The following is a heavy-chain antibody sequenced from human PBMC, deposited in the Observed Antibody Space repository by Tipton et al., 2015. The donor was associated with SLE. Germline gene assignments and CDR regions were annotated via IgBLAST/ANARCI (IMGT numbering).Heavy chain of an antibody. D-gene: IGHD6-13*01. CDR1: GGSISSHY. J-gene: IGHJ5*02. V-gene: IGHV4-59*08. CDR3: ARRSAAAGKNWFDP. CDR2: IYYSGST. Sequence: GLVKPSETLSLTCTVSGGSISSHYWNWIRQPPGRGLEWIGYIYYSGSTYYNPSLKSRVTISVDTSKNQFSLKLSSVTAADTAVYYCARRSAAAGKNWFDPWGQGTLVTVSS.